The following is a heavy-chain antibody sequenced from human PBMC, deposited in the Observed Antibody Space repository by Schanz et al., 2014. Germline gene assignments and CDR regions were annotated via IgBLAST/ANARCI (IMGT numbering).Heavy chain of an antibody. CDR1: GFTFSSFG. CDR2: IWYDGSTT. V-gene: IGHV3-33*06. CDR3: AKVRYCSTSSCSDYFDY. D-gene: IGHD2-2*01. J-gene: IGHJ4*02. Sequence: QVQLVESGGGVVQPGRSLRLSCAASGFTFSSFGMHWVRQAPGKGLEWVAVIWYDGSTTYYADSVKGRFTISRDNSRKTLYLQMNSLRAEYPAVYYCAKVRYCSTSSCSDYFDYWGRGTLVTVSS.